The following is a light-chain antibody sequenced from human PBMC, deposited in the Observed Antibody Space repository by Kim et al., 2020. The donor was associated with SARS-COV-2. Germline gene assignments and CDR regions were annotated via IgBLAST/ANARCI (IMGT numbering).Light chain of an antibody. CDR1: KLGDKY. CDR2: QDS. Sequence: SYELTQPPSVSVSPGQTASITCSGVKLGDKYACWYQQKPGQSPVLVIYQDSKRPSGIPERFSGSNSGNTATLTISGTQAMDEADYYCQAWDSSIVVFGGGTQLTVL. CDR3: QAWDSSIVV. J-gene: IGLJ2*01. V-gene: IGLV3-1*01.